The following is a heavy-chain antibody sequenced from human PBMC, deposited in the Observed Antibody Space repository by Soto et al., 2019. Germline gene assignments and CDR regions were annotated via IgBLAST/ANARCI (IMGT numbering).Heavy chain of an antibody. CDR3: VRGFGSSWNTGEYNWLDF. D-gene: IGHD6-13*01. CDR2: MSPNSENK. J-gene: IGHJ6*02. V-gene: IGHV1-8*01. CDR1: GYTFTNFD. Sequence: ASVKVSCKASGYTFTNFDVNWVRQAAGQGLEWMGWMSPNSENKGYAQKFQGRVSMTRDTSITTAYMELSSLKSEDTAVYYCVRGFGSSWNTGEYNWLDFWGQGPTVTVYS.